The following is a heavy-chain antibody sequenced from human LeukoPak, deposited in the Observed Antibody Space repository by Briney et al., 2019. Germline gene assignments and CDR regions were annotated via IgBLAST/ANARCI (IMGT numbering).Heavy chain of an antibody. J-gene: IGHJ5*02. CDR1: GFTFDNYR. Sequence: GGSLRLSCAASGFTFDNYRMSWVRQAPGKGLEWVSTVNADGGNTYYADSVKGRFTISRDNSKNTLFLQMNSLRAEDTALYYCAKGSSGYFVDLWGQGTLVTVSS. V-gene: IGHV3-23*01. CDR2: VNADGGNT. CDR3: AKGSSGYFVDL. D-gene: IGHD3-22*01.